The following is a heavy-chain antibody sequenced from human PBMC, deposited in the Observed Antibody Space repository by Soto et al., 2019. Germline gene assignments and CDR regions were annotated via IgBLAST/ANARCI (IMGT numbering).Heavy chain of an antibody. CDR2: VNAGGDMT. V-gene: IGHV3-23*01. J-gene: IGHJ6*02. CDR1: GFTFSSYA. Sequence: DVQLLESGGHLVQPGGSLRLSCAASGFTFSSYAMSWVRQAPGKGLEWVSSVNAGGDMTYYSDSVKGRFTISRDNSNNALFLQMNRLRIEDTALYYCARGDRGGSGSPASYYYSGLDVWGQGTTVTVS. CDR3: ARGDRGGSGSPASYYYSGLDV. D-gene: IGHD3-10*01.